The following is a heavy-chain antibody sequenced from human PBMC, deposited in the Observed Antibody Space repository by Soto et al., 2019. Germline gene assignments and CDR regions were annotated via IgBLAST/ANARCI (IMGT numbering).Heavy chain of an antibody. Sequence: QVQLQESGPGLVKPSGTLSLTCAVSSGSISSSNWWSWVRQPPGKGLEWIGEIYHSGSTNYNTSLKSRVTISVDKSTNQLSLTLSYVIAADTAVYYCVGLRRYYYYMDVWGKGTTVTVSS. J-gene: IGHJ6*03. CDR1: SGSISSSNW. CDR2: IYHSGST. CDR3: VGLRRYYYYMDV. V-gene: IGHV4-4*02.